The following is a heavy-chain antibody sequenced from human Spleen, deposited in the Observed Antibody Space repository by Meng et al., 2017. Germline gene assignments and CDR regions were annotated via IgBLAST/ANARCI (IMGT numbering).Heavy chain of an antibody. D-gene: IGHD4-11*01. CDR2: INHSGST. J-gene: IGHJ4*02. V-gene: IGHV4-34*01. CDR3: ARGPTTMAHDFDY. Sequence: GQLHTWGEGLLKPSETLSLTCVVSGGSFSDYYWSWIRQPPGKGLEWIGEINHSGSTNYNPSLESRATISVDTSQNNLSLKLSSVTAADSAVYYCARGPTTMAHDFDYWGQGTLVTVSS. CDR1: GGSFSDYY.